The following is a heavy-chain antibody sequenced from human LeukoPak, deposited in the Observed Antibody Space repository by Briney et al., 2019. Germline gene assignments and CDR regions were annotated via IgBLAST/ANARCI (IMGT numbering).Heavy chain of an antibody. CDR2: ISGSGGST. Sequence: GGSLRLSCAASGFPFSTYAMSWVRQAPGKGLEWVSAISGSGGSTYYADSVKGRFTISRDNSKNTLYLQMNSLRAEDTAVYYCAKESHTYYDFWSGNFDYWGQGTLVTVSS. CDR1: GFPFSTYA. V-gene: IGHV3-23*01. CDR3: AKESHTYYDFWSGNFDY. D-gene: IGHD3-3*01. J-gene: IGHJ4*02.